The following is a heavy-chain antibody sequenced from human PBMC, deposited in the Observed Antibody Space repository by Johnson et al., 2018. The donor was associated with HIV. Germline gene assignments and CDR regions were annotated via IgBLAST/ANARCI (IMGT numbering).Heavy chain of an antibody. D-gene: IGHD3/OR15-3a*01. J-gene: IGHJ3*02. Sequence: VQLVESGGGVVQPGRSLRLSCAVSGFSFSNNYMSWVRQAPGKGLEWVSTISNSGGDTYYADSVQGRFTISRDHSKNTLYLQMNSLSAEDTAVYYCVREEGNYFLTRGDALDIWGQGTLVTVSS. CDR3: VREEGNYFLTRGDALDI. V-gene: IGHV3-23*04. CDR2: ISNSGGDT. CDR1: GFSFSNNY.